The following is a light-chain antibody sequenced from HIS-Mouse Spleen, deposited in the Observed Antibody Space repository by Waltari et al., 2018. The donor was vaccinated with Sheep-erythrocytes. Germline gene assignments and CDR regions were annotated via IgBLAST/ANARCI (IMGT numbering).Light chain of an antibody. V-gene: IGLV2-11*01. Sequence: QSALTQPRSVSGSPGQSVTIPCTGTRRDVGGYNYAPWYQPHPGKAPKLMIYDVSKRPSGVPDRFSGSKFGNTASLTISGLQAEDEADYYCCSYAGSYNHVFATGTKVTVL. J-gene: IGLJ1*01. CDR2: DVS. CDR1: RRDVGGYNY. CDR3: CSYAGSYNHV.